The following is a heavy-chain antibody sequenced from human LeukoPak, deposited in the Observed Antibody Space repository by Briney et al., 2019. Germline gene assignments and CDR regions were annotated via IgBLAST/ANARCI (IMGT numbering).Heavy chain of an antibody. CDR3: VKDGCGDNCYLGY. V-gene: IGHV3-9*03. CDR1: GFTFDDYG. CDR2: INWNSGTI. J-gene: IGHJ4*02. Sequence: PGRSLRLSCAVSGFTFDDYGMHWVRQVPGKGLEWVSGINWNSGTIAYADSVKGRFIISRDNAKNLFSLQMNSLRTDDMAMYYCVKDGCGDNCYLGYWGQGTLVTVSS. D-gene: IGHD2-21*02.